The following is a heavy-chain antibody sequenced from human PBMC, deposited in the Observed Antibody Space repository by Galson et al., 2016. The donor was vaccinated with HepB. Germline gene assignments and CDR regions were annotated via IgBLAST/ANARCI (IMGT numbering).Heavy chain of an antibody. Sequence: SVKVSCKASGYTFTGYYMHWVRQAPGQGLEWMGWINPDSGATDSAQKFQGSVNMTGDTSISTAYMELSSLTFDDTAVYYCVRDFVFWGRSPVAALGYWGQGTLVIVSS. CDR1: GYTFTGYY. CDR3: VRDFVFWGRSPVAALGY. V-gene: IGHV1-2*02. J-gene: IGHJ4*02. D-gene: IGHD6-19*01. CDR2: INPDSGAT.